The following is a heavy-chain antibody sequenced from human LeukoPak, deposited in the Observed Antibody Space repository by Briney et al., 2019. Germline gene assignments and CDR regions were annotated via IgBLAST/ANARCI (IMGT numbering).Heavy chain of an antibody. CDR2: INPNSGGT. CDR3: ARRDYDRSGYPLFDY. D-gene: IGHD3-22*01. CDR1: GYTFTGYY. V-gene: IGHV1-2*02. Sequence: ASVKVSCKASGYTFTGYYMHWVRQAPGQGLEWMGWINPNSGGTNYAQKFQGRVTMTRDTSISTAYMELSRLRSDDTAVYYFARRDYDRSGYPLFDYWGQGTLVTVSS. J-gene: IGHJ4*02.